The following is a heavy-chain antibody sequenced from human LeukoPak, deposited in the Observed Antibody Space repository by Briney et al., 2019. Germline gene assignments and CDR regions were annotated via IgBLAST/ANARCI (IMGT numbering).Heavy chain of an antibody. CDR3: ARPSRYCSGGRCYLVRYYYGMDV. CDR2: INHSGST. Sequence: SETLSLTCAVYGGSFSGYYWSWIRQPPGKGLEWIGEINHSGSTNYNPSLKSRVTISVDTSKNQFSLKLSSVTAADTAVYYCARPSRYCSGGRCYLVRYYYGMDVWGKGTTVTVSS. D-gene: IGHD2-15*01. V-gene: IGHV4-34*01. J-gene: IGHJ6*04. CDR1: GGSFSGYY.